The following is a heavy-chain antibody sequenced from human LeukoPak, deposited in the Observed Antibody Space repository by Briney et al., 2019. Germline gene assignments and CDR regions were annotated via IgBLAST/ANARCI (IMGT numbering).Heavy chain of an antibody. D-gene: IGHD6-13*01. J-gene: IGHJ6*03. CDR3: ARDASRSWYHYYYYMDV. CDR1: GFTFSSYE. Sequence: GGSLRLSCAASGFTFSSYEMNWVRQAPGKGLEWVSYISGSGSTTYYADSVKGRFTISRDNAKNSLYLQMNSLRAEDTAVYYCARDASRSWYHYYYYMDVWGKGTTVTISS. CDR2: ISGSGSTT. V-gene: IGHV3-48*03.